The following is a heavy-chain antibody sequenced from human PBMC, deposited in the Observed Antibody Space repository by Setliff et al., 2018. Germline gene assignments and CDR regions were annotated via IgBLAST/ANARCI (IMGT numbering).Heavy chain of an antibody. CDR1: GFTFSSYS. J-gene: IGHJ4*02. CDR3: AKGVGSYYTSMYFDY. D-gene: IGHD1-26*01. V-gene: IGHV3-48*01. Sequence: GGSLRLSCAASGFTFSSYSMNWVRQAPGKGLEWVSYISSSSSTIYYADSVKGRFTISRDNSKNTLYLQMNSLRAEDTAVYYCAKGVGSYYTSMYFDYWGQGTLVTVSS. CDR2: ISSSSSTI.